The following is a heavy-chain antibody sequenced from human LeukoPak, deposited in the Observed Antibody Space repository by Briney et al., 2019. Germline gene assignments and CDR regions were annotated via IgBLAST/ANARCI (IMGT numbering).Heavy chain of an antibody. CDR1: GDSITSYGYS. J-gene: IGHJ3*02. D-gene: IGHD3-9*01. Sequence: SETLSLTCTVSGDSITSYGYSWSWIRQSPGKGLEWIGYTHYTGIAHYNPSLKSRVTISVDKSKNQFSLELTSVTAADSAVYYCARGFDGHNAFDIWGQGTMVTVSS. CDR2: THYTGIA. CDR3: ARGFDGHNAFDI. V-gene: IGHV4-30-2*06.